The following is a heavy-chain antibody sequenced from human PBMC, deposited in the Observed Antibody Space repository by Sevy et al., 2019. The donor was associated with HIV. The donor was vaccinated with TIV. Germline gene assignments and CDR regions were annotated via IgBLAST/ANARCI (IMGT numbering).Heavy chain of an antibody. CDR3: ARDRLGYCSSTSCEKDY. D-gene: IGHD2-2*01. J-gene: IGHJ4*02. Sequence: ASVKVSCKASGYTFTSYGISWVRQAPGQGLEWMGWISAYNGNTNYAQKLQGRVTMTTDTSTSTAYMELRSLRSDDTAVYYCARDRLGYCSSTSCEKDYWGQRTLVTVSS. V-gene: IGHV1-18*01. CDR1: GYTFTSYG. CDR2: ISAYNGNT.